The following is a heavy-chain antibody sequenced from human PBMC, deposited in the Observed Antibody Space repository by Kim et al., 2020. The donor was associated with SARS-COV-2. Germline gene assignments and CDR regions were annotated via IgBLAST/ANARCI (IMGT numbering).Heavy chain of an antibody. CDR2: TISGNSR. J-gene: IGHJ4*02. Sequence: TISGNSRDYADSVKGRFTIARDNAKTSLSLQMNSLRVEDSGVYYCASRRGWGQGTLVTVSS. D-gene: IGHD3-10*01. CDR3: ASRRG. V-gene: IGHV3-21*01.